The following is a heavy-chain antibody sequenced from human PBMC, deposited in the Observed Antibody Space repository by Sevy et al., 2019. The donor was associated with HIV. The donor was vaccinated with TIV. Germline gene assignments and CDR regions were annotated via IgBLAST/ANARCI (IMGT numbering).Heavy chain of an antibody. CDR1: GGSISAYY. CDR2: IYYTGST. D-gene: IGHD5-12*01. CDR3: AGAPPVRSGDDSLNWFDP. V-gene: IGHV4-59*01. J-gene: IGHJ5*02. Sequence: SETLSLTCTVSGGSISAYYWSWIRQPPGKPLEYIGYIYYTGSTNYNPSLKSRVTISVDTSKNQFSLKLNFVTAADTAVYFCAGAPPVRSGDDSLNWFDPWGQGTLVTVSS.